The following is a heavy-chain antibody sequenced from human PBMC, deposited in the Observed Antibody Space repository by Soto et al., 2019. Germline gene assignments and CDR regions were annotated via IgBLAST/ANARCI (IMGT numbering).Heavy chain of an antibody. J-gene: IGHJ4*02. D-gene: IGHD3-10*01. CDR1: GGSISSYY. Sequence: SETLSLTCTVSGGSISSYYWSWIRQPPGKGLEWIGYIYYSGSTNYNPSLKSRVTISVDTSKNQFSLKLSSVTAADTALYYCARLPHHMARECYFDIWGPGTLVTVSS. V-gene: IGHV4-59*08. CDR3: ARLPHHMARECYFDI. CDR2: IYYSGST.